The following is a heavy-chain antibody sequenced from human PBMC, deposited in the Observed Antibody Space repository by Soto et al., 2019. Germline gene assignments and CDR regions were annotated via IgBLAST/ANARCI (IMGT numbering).Heavy chain of an antibody. D-gene: IGHD3-10*01. CDR3: ARGPELLGFGELSYQYNWLDP. CDR1: GDTISTGGYS. Sequence: LSLTCGVSGDTISTGGYSWAWIRRPPGKALEWIGHTYHSGNPYYNPSLKSRVIISVDTSKNQFSLKLSSVTAADTAVYYCARGPELLGFGELSYQYNWLDPWGQGTLVTVSS. V-gene: IGHV4-30-2*01. J-gene: IGHJ5*02. CDR2: TYHSGNP.